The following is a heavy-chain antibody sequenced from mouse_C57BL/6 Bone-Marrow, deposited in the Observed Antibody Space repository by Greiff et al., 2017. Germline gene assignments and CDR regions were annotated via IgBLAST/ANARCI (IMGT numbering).Heavy chain of an antibody. J-gene: IGHJ1*03. CDR1: GFTFSDYY. Sequence: EVHLVESEGGLVQPGSSMKLSCTASGFTFSDYYMAWVRQVPEKGLEWVANINYDGSSTYYLDSLKSRFTISRDNAKNILYLQMSSLKSEDTATYYCARFYDGYYDGYFDVWGTGTTVTVSS. CDR2: INYDGSST. V-gene: IGHV5-16*01. CDR3: ARFYDGYYDGYFDV. D-gene: IGHD2-3*01.